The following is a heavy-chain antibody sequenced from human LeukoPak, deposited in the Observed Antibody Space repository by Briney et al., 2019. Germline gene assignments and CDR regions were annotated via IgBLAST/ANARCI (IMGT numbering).Heavy chain of an antibody. Sequence: PSETLSLTCSVSGGLITSTIHYWAWIPQPPGQGLEWIAGIYYNGITYYNASLESRVTMSVDTSRNQFSLRLSSVSAADTSVYYCARQPTVKRGAVASNFDYWGQGTLVTVSS. V-gene: IGHV4-39*01. CDR1: GGLITSTIHY. CDR3: ARQPTVKRGAVASNFDY. D-gene: IGHD6-19*01. CDR2: IYYNGIT. J-gene: IGHJ4*02.